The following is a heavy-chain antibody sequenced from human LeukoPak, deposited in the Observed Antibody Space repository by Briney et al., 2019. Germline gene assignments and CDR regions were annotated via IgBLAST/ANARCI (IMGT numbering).Heavy chain of an antibody. V-gene: IGHV3-7*04. CDR2: MNQDGSEQ. D-gene: IGHD2-8*01. J-gene: IGHJ4*02. Sequence: GGSLRLSCAASGFDFDNYWMTWVRQAPGKGLEWVANMNQDGSEQYYVDSVKGRFTISRDNGKKSLYLQMNSQRAEDTAVYYCSRGQGCAYWGQGTLVTVSS. CDR1: GFDFDNYW. CDR3: SRGQGCAY.